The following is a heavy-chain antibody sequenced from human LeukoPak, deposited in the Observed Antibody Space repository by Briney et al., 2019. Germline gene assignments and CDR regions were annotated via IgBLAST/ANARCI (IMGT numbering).Heavy chain of an antibody. D-gene: IGHD3-22*01. CDR3: AIMHRYYDGSGYWVQ. CDR2: ISTSGGST. Sequence: GGSLRLSCAASGFTFSSYAMSWVRQAPGKGPEWVSGISTSGGSTSYADSVEGRFTISRDNPRNTLYMQMNSLRAEDTAVYYCAIMHRYYDGSGYWVQWGQGTLVTVSS. J-gene: IGHJ4*02. V-gene: IGHV3-23*01. CDR1: GFTFSSYA.